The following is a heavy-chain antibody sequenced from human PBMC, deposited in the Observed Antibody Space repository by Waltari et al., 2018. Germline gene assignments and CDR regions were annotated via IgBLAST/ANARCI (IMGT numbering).Heavy chain of an antibody. D-gene: IGHD6-19*01. Sequence: EVQLVESGGGLVQPGRSLSLSCTASGFTFGDYAMSWVRQAPGKGLGWVGFIRSKAYGGTTEYAASVKGRFTISRDDSKSIAYLQMNSLKTEDTAVYYCTRGSGYWGQGTLVTVSS. J-gene: IGHJ4*02. CDR1: GFTFGDYA. CDR2: IRSKAYGGTT. CDR3: TRGSGY. V-gene: IGHV3-49*04.